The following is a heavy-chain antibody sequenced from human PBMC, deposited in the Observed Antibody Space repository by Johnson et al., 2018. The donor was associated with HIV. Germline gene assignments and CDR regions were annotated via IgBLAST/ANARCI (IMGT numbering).Heavy chain of an antibody. Sequence: VQLVESGGGLVQPGGSLRLSCAASGFTVSSNYMSWVRQAPGKGLEWVSIIYSGGSTIYYADSVKGRFTISRDNAKNTLYLQMNSLRAEDTAVYYCASFWATGAFDIWGQGTMVTVSS. J-gene: IGHJ3*02. CDR3: ASFWATGAFDI. V-gene: IGHV3-66*01. CDR2: IYSGGSTI. D-gene: IGHD3-10*01. CDR1: GFTVSSNY.